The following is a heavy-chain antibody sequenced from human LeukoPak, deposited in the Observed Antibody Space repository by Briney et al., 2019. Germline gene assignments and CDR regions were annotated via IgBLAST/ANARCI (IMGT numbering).Heavy chain of an antibody. Sequence: SVKVSCKASGGTFSSYAISWVRQAPGQGREWMGGIIPIFGTAHYAQKFQGRVTITADESTSTAYMELSSLRSEDTAVYYCARASAPYYYDSSGYYHVGYFQHWGQGTLVTVSS. D-gene: IGHD3-22*01. V-gene: IGHV1-69*13. J-gene: IGHJ1*01. CDR1: GGTFSSYA. CDR2: IIPIFGTA. CDR3: ARASAPYYYDSSGYYHVGYFQH.